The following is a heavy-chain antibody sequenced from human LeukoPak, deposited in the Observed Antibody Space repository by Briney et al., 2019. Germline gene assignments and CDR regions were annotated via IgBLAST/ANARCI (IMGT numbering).Heavy chain of an antibody. V-gene: IGHV1-8*03. Sequence: ASVKVSCKASGYTFTSYDINWVRQATGQGLEWMGWMNPNSGNTGYAQKFQGRVAITRNTSISTAYMELSSLRSEDTAVYYCARVRPRLGAFDIWGQGTMVTVSS. CDR1: GYTFTSYD. CDR2: MNPNSGNT. J-gene: IGHJ3*02. CDR3: ARVRPRLGAFDI.